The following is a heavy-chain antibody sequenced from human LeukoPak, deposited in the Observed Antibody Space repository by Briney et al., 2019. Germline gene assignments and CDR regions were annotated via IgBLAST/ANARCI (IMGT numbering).Heavy chain of an antibody. CDR3: ARLYGDYVSAFDY. CDR2: ISGSGGST. D-gene: IGHD4-17*01. J-gene: IGHJ4*02. Sequence: GGSLRLSCAASGFTFSSYAMSWVRQAPGKGLEWVSAISGSGGSTYYADSVKGRFTISRDNSKNTLYLQMNSLRAEDTAVYYCARLYGDYVSAFDYWGQGALVTVSS. V-gene: IGHV3-23*01. CDR1: GFTFSSYA.